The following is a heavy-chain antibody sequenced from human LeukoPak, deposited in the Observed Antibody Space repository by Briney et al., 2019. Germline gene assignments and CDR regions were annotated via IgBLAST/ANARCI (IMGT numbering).Heavy chain of an antibody. CDR3: ARDHPVSSGFDY. CDR2: IYHSGST. Sequence: SETLSLTCTVSGYSIGSGYYWGWIRQPPGKGLEWIGSIYHSGSTYYNPSLKSRVTISVDTSKNQFSLKLSSVTAADTAVYYCARDHPVSSGFDYWGQGTLVTVSS. V-gene: IGHV4-38-2*02. J-gene: IGHJ4*02. CDR1: GYSIGSGYY. D-gene: IGHD6-19*01.